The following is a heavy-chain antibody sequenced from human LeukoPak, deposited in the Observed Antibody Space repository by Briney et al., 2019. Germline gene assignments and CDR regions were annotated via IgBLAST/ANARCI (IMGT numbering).Heavy chain of an antibody. D-gene: IGHD5-24*01. V-gene: IGHV3-21*01. CDR3: ARGYINYVDY. CDR1: GFTFSSYS. J-gene: IGHJ4*02. Sequence: GGSLRLSCAASGFTFSSYSMNWVRQAPGKGLEWVSSINILSNYIYYADSVKGRFTISRDNAKNTLYLQVSSLRAEDTAVYFCARGYINYVDYWGQGTLVTVSS. CDR2: INILSNYI.